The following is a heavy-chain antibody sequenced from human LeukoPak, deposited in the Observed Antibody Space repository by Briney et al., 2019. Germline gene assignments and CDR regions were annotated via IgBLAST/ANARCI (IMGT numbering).Heavy chain of an antibody. CDR1: GFTFSTSA. V-gene: IGHV3-30*02. D-gene: IGHD6-19*01. Sequence: GGSLRLSCAASGFTFSTSAMHWVHQAPGKGLEWVAFIQFDGANKYYADSVRGRFTVSRDNSKNTLYLQMNSLTVEETAVYYCSKGTGTTGWFIDYWGQGTLVTVSS. CDR3: SKGTGTTGWFIDY. CDR2: IQFDGANK. J-gene: IGHJ4*02.